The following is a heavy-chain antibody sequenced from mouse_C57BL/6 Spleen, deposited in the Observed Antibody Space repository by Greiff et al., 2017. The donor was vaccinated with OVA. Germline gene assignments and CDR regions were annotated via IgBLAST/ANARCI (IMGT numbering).Heavy chain of an antibody. J-gene: IGHJ3*01. Sequence: DVMLVESGGDLVKPGGSLKLSCAASGFTFSSYGMSWVRQTPDKRLEWVATISSGGSYTYYPDSVKGRFTISRDNAKNTLYLQMSSLKSEDTAMYYCARHGAHPWFAYWGQGTLVTVSA. CDR1: GFTFSSYG. D-gene: IGHD1-3*01. CDR3: ARHGAHPWFAY. V-gene: IGHV5-6*02. CDR2: ISSGGSYT.